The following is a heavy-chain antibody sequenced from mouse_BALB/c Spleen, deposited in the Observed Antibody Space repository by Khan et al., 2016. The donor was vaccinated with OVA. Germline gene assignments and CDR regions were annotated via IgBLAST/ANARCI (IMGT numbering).Heavy chain of an antibody. V-gene: IGHV5-4*02. J-gene: IGHJ3*01. CDR1: GFTFSDYY. CDR2: ISDGGTYT. Sequence: EVELVESGGGLAKPGGSLKLSCAASGFTFSDYYMFWIRQTPEKRLEWVATISDGGTYTYYLDSVRGRFTISRDNAKNTLYLQMNSLKSEDAAMYFCARGCYGDPFSYWGHGTLVTISA. CDR3: ARGCYGDPFSY. D-gene: IGHD2-13*01.